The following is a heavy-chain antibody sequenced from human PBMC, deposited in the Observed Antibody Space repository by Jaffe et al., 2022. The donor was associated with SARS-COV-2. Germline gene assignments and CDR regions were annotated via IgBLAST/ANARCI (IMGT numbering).Heavy chain of an antibody. D-gene: IGHD3-3*01. CDR3: ARDCYDFWSGYYTSPDYGMDV. CDR2: IWYDGSNK. V-gene: IGHV3-33*01. J-gene: IGHJ6*02. Sequence: QVQLVESGGGVVQPGRSLRLSCAASGFTFSSYGMHWVRQAPGKGLEWVAVIWYDGSNKYYADSVKGRFTISRDNSKNTLYLQMNSLRAEDTAVYYCARDCYDFWSGYYTSPDYGMDVWGQGTTVTVSS. CDR1: GFTFSSYG.